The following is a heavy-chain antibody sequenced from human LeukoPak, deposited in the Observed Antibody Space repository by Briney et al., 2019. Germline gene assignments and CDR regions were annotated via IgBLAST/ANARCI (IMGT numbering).Heavy chain of an antibody. CDR3: ARDRDYAFDY. D-gene: IGHD4-17*01. CDR1: GFTFSSYA. V-gene: IGHV3-23*01. Sequence: GGSLRLSCAASGFTFSSYAMSWVRQAPGKGLEWVSAISGSGGSTYYADSVKGRFTISRDNAKSSLYLQLNSLRDEDTAIYYCARDRDYAFDYWGQGTLVTVSS. J-gene: IGHJ4*02. CDR2: ISGSGGST.